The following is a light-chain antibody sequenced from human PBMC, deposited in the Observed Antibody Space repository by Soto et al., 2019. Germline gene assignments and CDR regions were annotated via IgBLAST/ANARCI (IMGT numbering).Light chain of an antibody. V-gene: IGKV3-20*01. J-gene: IGKJ1*01. CDR2: GAS. Sequence: EIVLTQSPGTLSLSPGERATLSCRASHSVRNNYLAWYQQKPGQAPRLLIYGASSRATGIPDRFSGSGSGTDFTLTISRLEPEDFAVYHCQQCGDSPWTFGQGTKVEVK. CDR3: QQCGDSPWT. CDR1: HSVRNNY.